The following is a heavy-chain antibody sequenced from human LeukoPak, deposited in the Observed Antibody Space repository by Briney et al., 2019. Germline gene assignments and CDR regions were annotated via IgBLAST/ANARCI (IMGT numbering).Heavy chain of an antibody. Sequence: KGGESLKISCKGSGYSFTSYWIGWVRQMPGKGLEWMGIIYPGDSDTRYSPSFQGQVTISADKSISTSYLQWSSLKASDTAMYYCARRGRDGYNFLDTSFDYWGQGTLVTVSS. CDR1: GYSFTSYW. V-gene: IGHV5-51*01. D-gene: IGHD5-24*01. CDR3: ARRGRDGYNFLDTSFDY. J-gene: IGHJ4*02. CDR2: IYPGDSDT.